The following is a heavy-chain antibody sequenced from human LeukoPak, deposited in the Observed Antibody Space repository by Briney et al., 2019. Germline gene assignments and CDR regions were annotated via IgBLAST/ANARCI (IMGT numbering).Heavy chain of an antibody. CDR3: AKGAYDYIEMGYFDS. CDR2: LIGSNGAT. J-gene: IGHJ4*02. V-gene: IGHV3-23*01. CDR1: GFPSTNYA. D-gene: IGHD5-12*01. Sequence: PGGSLRLSCAASGFPSTNYAMKWVPQAPGKGLEWVSILIGSNGATDYADSVKGRFTISRDNSKSTLYLQMNSLRAEDTAIYYCAKGAYDYIEMGYFDSWGRGTLVTVSS.